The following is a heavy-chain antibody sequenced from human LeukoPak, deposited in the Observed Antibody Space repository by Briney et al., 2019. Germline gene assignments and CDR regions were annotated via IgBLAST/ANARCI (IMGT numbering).Heavy chain of an antibody. D-gene: IGHD6-13*01. Sequence: SETLSLTCAVYGGSFSGYYWSWIRQPPGKGLEWIGEINHSGSTNYNPSLKSRVTISVDTSKNQFSLKLSSVTAADTAVYYCASIAAAGTGYPWGQGTLVTVSS. V-gene: IGHV4-34*01. CDR2: INHSGST. CDR3: ASIAAAGTGYP. CDR1: GGSFSGYY. J-gene: IGHJ5*02.